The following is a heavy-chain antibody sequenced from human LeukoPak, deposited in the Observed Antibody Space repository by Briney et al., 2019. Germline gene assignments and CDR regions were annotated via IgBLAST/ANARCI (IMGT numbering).Heavy chain of an antibody. CDR2: ISSSGSTI. J-gene: IGHJ6*02. V-gene: IGHV3-48*03. CDR1: GFTFSSYE. Sequence: PGGSLRLSCAASGFTFSSYEMNWVRQAPGKGLEWVSYISSSGSTIYYADSVKGRFTISRDNAKNSLYLQMNSLRAEDTAVYYCARDRKLRYFDWLQASDYYGMDVWGQGTTVTVS. D-gene: IGHD3-9*01. CDR3: ARDRKLRYFDWLQASDYYGMDV.